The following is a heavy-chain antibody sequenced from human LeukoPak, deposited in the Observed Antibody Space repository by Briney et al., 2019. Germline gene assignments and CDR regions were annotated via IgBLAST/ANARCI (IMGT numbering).Heavy chain of an antibody. CDR3: ARVRDYDSSGYSGEFDY. D-gene: IGHD3-22*01. J-gene: IGHJ4*02. Sequence: QPGGPLRLSCAASGFTFSNYAMNWVRQAPGKGLEGVAVIWYDGSNKYYADSVKGRFTISRDNSKNTLYLQMNSLRAEDTAVYYCARVRDYDSSGYSGEFDYWGQGTLVTVSS. CDR2: IWYDGSNK. CDR1: GFTFSNYA. V-gene: IGHV3-33*08.